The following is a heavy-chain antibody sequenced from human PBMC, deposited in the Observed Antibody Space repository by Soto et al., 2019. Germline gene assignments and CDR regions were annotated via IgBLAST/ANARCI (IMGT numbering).Heavy chain of an antibody. CDR2: IYPGDSDT. J-gene: IGHJ2*01. V-gene: IGHV5-51*01. CDR3: AAMYYDFWSGYSSNWYFDL. CDR1: GYSFTSYW. D-gene: IGHD3-3*01. Sequence: GESLKISCKGSGYSFTSYWIGWVRQMPGKGLEWMGIIYPGDSDTRYSPSLQGQVTISADKYISPAYLKWSSLKGADTAMYYCAAMYYDFWSGYSSNWYFDLCGRGTLVTVSS.